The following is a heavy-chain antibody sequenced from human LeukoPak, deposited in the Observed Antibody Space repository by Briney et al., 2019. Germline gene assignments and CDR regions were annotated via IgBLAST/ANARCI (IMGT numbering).Heavy chain of an antibody. CDR2: ISFDGTNK. V-gene: IGHV3-30*18. Sequence: PGRSLRLSCAASGFTFSHYAMHWVRPAAGKGLEWEAVISFDGTNKFYADSVKGRFTISRDNSKNALYLQMNSLRAEDTAVYYCAKGGYYERPWYFDYWGQGTLVTVSS. J-gene: IGHJ4*02. CDR1: GFTFSHYA. CDR3: AKGGYYERPWYFDY. D-gene: IGHD3-22*01.